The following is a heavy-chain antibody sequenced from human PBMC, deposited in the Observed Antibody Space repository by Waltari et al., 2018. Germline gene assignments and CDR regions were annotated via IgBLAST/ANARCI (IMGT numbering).Heavy chain of an antibody. CDR3: ARDVYGPEADFDY. CDR2: INHNSRFK. CDR1: GYSFIDFC. J-gene: IGHJ4*02. D-gene: IGHD1-20*01. Sequence: QVQLVQSGAEVTKPGASVKVSCKASGYSFIDFCIHWLRQTPGQGLEWMGWINHNSRFKKYPQKFQGRVTMAWDTSISAADMELSRLTSDDAAVYYCARDVYGPEADFDYWAQGTLVTVSS. V-gene: IGHV1-2*02.